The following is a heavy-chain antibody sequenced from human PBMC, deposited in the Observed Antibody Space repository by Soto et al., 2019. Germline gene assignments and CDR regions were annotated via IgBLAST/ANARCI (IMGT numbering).Heavy chain of an antibody. CDR1: GCPISSGGYY. Sequence: SETLSLTCTVSGCPISSGGYYWSWIRQHPGKSLEWIGYIYYSGSTYYNPSLKSRVTISVDTSKNQFSLKLSSVTAADTALYYFASSIAAAGIRGAFEIWGQGTMVTVSS. CDR2: IYYSGST. D-gene: IGHD6-13*01. J-gene: IGHJ3*02. CDR3: ASSIAAAGIRGAFEI. V-gene: IGHV4-31*02.